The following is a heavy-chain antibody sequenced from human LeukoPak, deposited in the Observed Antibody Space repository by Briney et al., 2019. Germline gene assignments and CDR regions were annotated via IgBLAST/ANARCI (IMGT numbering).Heavy chain of an antibody. CDR1: GGSISSYY. CDR3: ARGGYSYPYYFDY. J-gene: IGHJ4*02. Sequence: SETLSLTCTVSGGSISSYYWSWIRQPPGKGLEWIGYIYYSGSTNYNPSLKSRVTISVDTSKNQFFLKLSSVTAADTAVYYCARGGYSYPYYFDYWGQGTLVTVSS. D-gene: IGHD5-18*01. CDR2: IYYSGST. V-gene: IGHV4-59*01.